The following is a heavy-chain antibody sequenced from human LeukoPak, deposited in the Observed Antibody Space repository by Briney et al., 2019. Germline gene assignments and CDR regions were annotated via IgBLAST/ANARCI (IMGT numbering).Heavy chain of an antibody. J-gene: IGHJ4*02. D-gene: IGHD2-15*01. Sequence: GGSLRLSCAASGFTFSSYAMSWVRQAPGKGLEWVSAISGSGGSTYYADSVKGRFTISRDNSKNTLYLQMNSLRAEDTAVYYCAKGGGYCSGGSCYSEFDYWGQGTLVTVSS. CDR2: ISGSGGST. CDR1: GFTFSSYA. CDR3: AKGGGYCSGGSCYSEFDY. V-gene: IGHV3-23*01.